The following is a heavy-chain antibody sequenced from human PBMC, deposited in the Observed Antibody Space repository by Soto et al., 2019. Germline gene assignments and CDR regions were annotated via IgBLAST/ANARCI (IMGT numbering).Heavy chain of an antibody. CDR2: ISSNGGST. D-gene: IGHD6-19*01. J-gene: IGHJ4*02. CDR1: GFTFSSYA. V-gene: IGHV3-64*01. CDR3: ARRSSGCFFDY. Sequence: PGGSLRLSCAASGFTFSSYAMHWVRQAPGKGLEYVSAISSNGGSTYYANSVKGRFTISRDNSKNTLYLQMGSLRAEDMAVYYCARRSSGCFFDYGGRGTLVTVSS.